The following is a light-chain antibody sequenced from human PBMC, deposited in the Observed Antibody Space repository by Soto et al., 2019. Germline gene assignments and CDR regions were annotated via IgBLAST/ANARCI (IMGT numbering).Light chain of an antibody. CDR2: GAS. J-gene: IGKJ1*01. CDR3: QQYGSSPGT. Sequence: ESVLTKSPGTLSLSPGERATLSCRASQSVSSSYLAWYQQKPGQAPRLLIYGASSRATGILDRFSGSGSGTYFSLTISRLAPEDFAVYYCQQYGSSPGTFGHGTKVELQ. CDR1: QSVSSSY. V-gene: IGKV3-20*01.